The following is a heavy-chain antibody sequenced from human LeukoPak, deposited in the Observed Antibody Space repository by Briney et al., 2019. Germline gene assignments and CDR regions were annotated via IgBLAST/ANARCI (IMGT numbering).Heavy chain of an antibody. Sequence: SETLSLTCTVSGGSISSYYWSWIRQPPGKGLEWIGYIYYSGSTNYNPSPKSRVTISVDTSKNQFSLKLSSVTAADTAVYYCARLTTVVITDAFDIWGQGTMVTVSS. J-gene: IGHJ3*02. D-gene: IGHD4-23*01. V-gene: IGHV4-59*01. CDR1: GGSISSYY. CDR2: IYYSGST. CDR3: ARLTTVVITDAFDI.